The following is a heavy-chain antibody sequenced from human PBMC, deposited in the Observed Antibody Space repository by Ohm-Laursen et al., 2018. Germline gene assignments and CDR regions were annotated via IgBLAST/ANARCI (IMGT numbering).Heavy chain of an antibody. V-gene: IGHV3-21*01. CDR2: ISRSSIFI. CDR1: GLTTSA. Sequence: SLRLSCAASGLTTSAVTWVRQAPGKGLEWVSSISRSSIFIHYADSVKGRFTISRDNAKNSLYLQMNSLRAEDTAVYYCARDWDYALDYWGQGTLVTVSS. D-gene: IGHD4-17*01. CDR3: ARDWDYALDY. J-gene: IGHJ4*02.